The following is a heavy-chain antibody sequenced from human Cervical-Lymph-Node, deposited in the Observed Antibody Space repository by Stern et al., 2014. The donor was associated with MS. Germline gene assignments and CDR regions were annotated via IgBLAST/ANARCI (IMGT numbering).Heavy chain of an antibody. V-gene: IGHV1-18*01. Sequence: VQLVESGAAVAKPGASVKVSCKASGYTFTSFGLRWVRQAPGQGLEWMGWISGYDGHTNYAEKVQARVTMTTDTSTSTAYLELRSLRSDDTALYYCARDGTSSWPHYFDYWGQGTLVTVSS. CDR3: ARDGTSSWPHYFDY. CDR2: ISGYDGHT. D-gene: IGHD6-13*01. J-gene: IGHJ4*02. CDR1: GYTFTSFG.